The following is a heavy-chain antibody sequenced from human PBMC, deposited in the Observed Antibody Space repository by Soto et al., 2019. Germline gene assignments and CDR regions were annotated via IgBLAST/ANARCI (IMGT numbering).Heavy chain of an antibody. Sequence: QVQLVESGGGLVRPGESLRLSCAASEFTFSDYYMSWIRQAPGKGLEWVSYISSSGNTIHYADSVKGRFTIPKDNAKNSLYLQMNSLRAEDTAVYYCASRYRGGRAFDFCGQGTLVTVSS. J-gene: IGHJ3*01. D-gene: IGHD5-12*01. CDR1: EFTFSDYY. CDR3: ASRYRGGRAFDF. V-gene: IGHV3-11*01. CDR2: ISSSGNTI.